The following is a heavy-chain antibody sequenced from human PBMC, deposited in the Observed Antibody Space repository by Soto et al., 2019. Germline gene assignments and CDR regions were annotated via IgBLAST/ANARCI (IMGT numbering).Heavy chain of an antibody. Sequence: PVGSLRLSCAASGFTFSTYAMSWVRQAPAKGLEWVSAISDSGGSTYYADSVKGRFTISRDNSKNTLYLQMNSLRAEDTAVYYCAKRKPEVGAVSDYWGQGTLVTVS. CDR3: AKRKPEVGAVSDY. V-gene: IGHV3-23*01. CDR1: GFTFSTYA. CDR2: ISDSGGST. D-gene: IGHD1-26*01. J-gene: IGHJ4*02.